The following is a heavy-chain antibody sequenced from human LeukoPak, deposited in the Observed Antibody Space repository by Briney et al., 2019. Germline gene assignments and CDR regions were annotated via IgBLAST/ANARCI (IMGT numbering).Heavy chain of an antibody. CDR2: IYYSGST. CDR3: ARLASGSYGPLTPFDY. CDR1: GGSISSYY. Sequence: RSSETLSLTCTDSGGSISSYYWSWSRQPPGKGLEWIGDIYYSGSTNYNPSLKSRVTISVDTSKNQFSLRLSSVTAADTDVYYSARLASGSYGPLTPFDYWGQGTLVTVSS. D-gene: IGHD1-26*01. J-gene: IGHJ4*02. V-gene: IGHV4-59*08.